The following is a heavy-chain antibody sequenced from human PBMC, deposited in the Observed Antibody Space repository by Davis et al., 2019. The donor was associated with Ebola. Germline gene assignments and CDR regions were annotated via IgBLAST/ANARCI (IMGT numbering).Heavy chain of an antibody. CDR1: GGSISSYY. J-gene: IGHJ5*02. CDR2: IYYSGST. D-gene: IGHD1-7*01. V-gene: IGHV4-59*12. Sequence: SETLSLTCTVSGGSISSYYWSWIRQPAGKGLEWIGYIYYSGSTNYNPSLKSRITMSVDTSKNQFSLKLSSVTAADTAVYYCARRELRAHWFDPWGQGTLVTVSS. CDR3: ARRELRAHWFDP.